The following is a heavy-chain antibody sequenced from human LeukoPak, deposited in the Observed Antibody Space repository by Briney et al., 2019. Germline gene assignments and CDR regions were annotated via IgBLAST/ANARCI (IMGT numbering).Heavy chain of an antibody. CDR2: IYYTGST. V-gene: IGHV4-59*01. D-gene: IGHD6-19*01. CDR3: ARYRSGWYRDFDY. Sequence: PSETLSLTCTVSGGSTSGYYWSWLRQPPGQGLEWIGHIYYTGSTTYNPSLKSRVTISVDTSKNQFSLKLSSVTAADTAVYYCARYRSGWYRDFDYWGQGTLVTVSS. CDR1: GGSTSGYY. J-gene: IGHJ4*02.